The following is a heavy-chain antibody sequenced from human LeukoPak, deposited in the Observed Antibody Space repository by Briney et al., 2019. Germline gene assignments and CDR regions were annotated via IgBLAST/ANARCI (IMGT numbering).Heavy chain of an antibody. J-gene: IGHJ4*02. D-gene: IGHD3-10*01. V-gene: IGHV1-58*01. CDR1: GFPFSNSA. Sequence: GASVKVSFKASGFPFSNSAVQWGGPARGQPPGWIRLIVFGSGNTNYAQKFQERVTITRDMSTSTAYMELSSLRSEDTAVYYCAAGYGSGSYWLGYFDYWGQGTLVTVSS. CDR3: AAGYGSGSYWLGYFDY. CDR2: IVFGSGNT.